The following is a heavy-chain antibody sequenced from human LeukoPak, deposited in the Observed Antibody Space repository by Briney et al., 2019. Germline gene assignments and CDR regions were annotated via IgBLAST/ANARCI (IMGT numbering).Heavy chain of an antibody. CDR3: AKDYYDSSDPPGDY. CDR1: GFTFSSYA. V-gene: IGHV3-23*01. D-gene: IGHD3-22*01. Sequence: GGSLRLSCAASGFTFSSYAMSWVRQAPGKGLEWVSAISGSGGSTYYADSVKGRFTISRDNSKNTLYLQMNSLRAEDTAVYYCAKDYYDSSDPPGDYWGQGTLVTVSS. J-gene: IGHJ4*02. CDR2: ISGSGGST.